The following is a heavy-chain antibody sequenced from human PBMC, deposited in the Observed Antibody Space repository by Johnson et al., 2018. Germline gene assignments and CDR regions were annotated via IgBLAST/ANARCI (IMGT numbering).Heavy chain of an antibody. CDR1: GFTFDVYA. V-gene: IGHV3-9*01. CDR3: TSERLVRGVDYYYYYMDV. Sequence: VQLVESGGGLVQPGRSLRLSCAASGFTFDVYAMHWVRQVPGKGLEWVSGISWDSGNIAYADSVKGRFPISRDNSKNTLYLQMSSLKTEDTAVYYCTSERLVRGVDYYYYYMDVWGKGTTVTVSS. D-gene: IGHD3-10*01. J-gene: IGHJ6*03. CDR2: ISWDSGNI.